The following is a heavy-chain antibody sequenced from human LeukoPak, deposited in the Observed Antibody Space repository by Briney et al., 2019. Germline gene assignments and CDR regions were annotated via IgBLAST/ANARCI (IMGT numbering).Heavy chain of an antibody. CDR1: GGSISSSSYY. J-gene: IGHJ4*02. CDR3: ARSTEVVVPAAIPPAFDY. V-gene: IGHV4-61*05. Sequence: SETLSLTCTVSGGSISSSSYYWGWIRQPPGKGLEWIGYIYYSGSTNYNPSLKSRVTISVDTSKNQFSLKLSSVTAADTAVYYCARSTEVVVPAAIPPAFDYWGQGTLVTVSS. D-gene: IGHD2-2*02. CDR2: IYYSGST.